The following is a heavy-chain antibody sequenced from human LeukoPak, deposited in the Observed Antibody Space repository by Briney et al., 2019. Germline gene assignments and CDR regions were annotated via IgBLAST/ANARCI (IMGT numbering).Heavy chain of an antibody. CDR2: ISGSGGST. CDR1: GFTFSDYY. J-gene: IGHJ4*02. Sequence: PGGSLRLSCAASGFTFSDYYMSWIRQAPGKGLEWVSGISGSGGSTYYADSVKGRFTLARDNSKNTLYLQMNSLRAEDTAVYYCAKGNCRGTSCYSDYWGQGTLVTVSS. V-gene: IGHV3-23*01. D-gene: IGHD2-2*02. CDR3: AKGNCRGTSCYSDY.